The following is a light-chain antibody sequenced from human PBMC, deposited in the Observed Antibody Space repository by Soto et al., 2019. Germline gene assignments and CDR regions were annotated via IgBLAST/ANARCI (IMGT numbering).Light chain of an antibody. CDR1: QSVTSN. CDR3: QQYKNWPRT. Sequence: EVVLNKSPGALSVSPGERATLSCRASQSVTSNLAWYQQKPGQAPRVLIYGASTRATGTPARFSGSGSGTEFILTISSLQSEDFAFYYCQQYKNWPRTFGQGTKVDI. J-gene: IGKJ1*01. V-gene: IGKV3-15*01. CDR2: GAS.